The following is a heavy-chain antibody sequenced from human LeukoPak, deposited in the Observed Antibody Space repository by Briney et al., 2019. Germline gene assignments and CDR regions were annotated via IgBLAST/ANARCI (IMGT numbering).Heavy chain of an antibody. J-gene: IGHJ4*02. CDR1: GGSISSYY. CDR2: IYYSGST. V-gene: IGHV4-59*01. Sequence: SETLSLTCTVSGGSISSYYWSWIRQPPGKGLEWIGYIYYSGSTNYNPSLKSRVTISVDTSKNQFSLKLSSVTAADTAVYYCASSYDSSGHFDYWGQGTLVTVSS. CDR3: ASSYDSSGHFDY. D-gene: IGHD3-22*01.